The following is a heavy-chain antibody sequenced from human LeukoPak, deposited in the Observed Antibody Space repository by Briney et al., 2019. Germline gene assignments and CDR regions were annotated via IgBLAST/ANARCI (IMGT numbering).Heavy chain of an antibody. D-gene: IGHD3-10*01. V-gene: IGHV4-59*01. CDR1: GGSISRYY. CDR3: ARVGGNMVRGVITYGMDV. J-gene: IGHJ6*02. CDR2: IYYSGST. Sequence: SETLSLTCTVSGGSISRYYWSWIRQPPGKGLEWIGYIYYSGSTNYNPSLKSRVTISVDTSKNQFSLKLSSVTAADTAVYYCARVGGNMVRGVITYGMDVWGQGTTVTVSS.